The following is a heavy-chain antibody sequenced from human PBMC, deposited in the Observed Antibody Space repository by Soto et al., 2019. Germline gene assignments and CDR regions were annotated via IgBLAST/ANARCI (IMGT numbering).Heavy chain of an antibody. CDR1: GYTLTELS. D-gene: IGHD2-15*01. J-gene: IGHJ6*02. Sequence: QVQLVQSGAEVKKPGASVKVSCKVSGYTLTELSMHWVRQAPGKGLEWMGGFDPEDGETIYAQKFQGRVTMTEDTSTDAAYEEMSRMSDDNTAEYYCAAGSYSGGWSYYYYGMDVWGQGTTVTVSS. CDR3: AAGSYSGGWSYYYYGMDV. V-gene: IGHV1-24*01. CDR2: FDPEDGET.